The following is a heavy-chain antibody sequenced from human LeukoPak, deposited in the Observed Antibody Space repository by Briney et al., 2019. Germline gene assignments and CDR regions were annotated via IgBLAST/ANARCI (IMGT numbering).Heavy chain of an antibody. CDR2: INHSGST. J-gene: IGHJ4*02. D-gene: IGHD3-10*01. Sequence: SETLSLTCAVYGGSFSGYYWSWIRQPPGKGLEWIGEINHSGSTNYNPSLKSRVTISVDTSKNQFSLKLSSVTAADTAVYCCAKGSYGRGDYWGQGTLVTVSS. CDR3: AKGSYGRGDY. V-gene: IGHV4-34*01. CDR1: GGSFSGYY.